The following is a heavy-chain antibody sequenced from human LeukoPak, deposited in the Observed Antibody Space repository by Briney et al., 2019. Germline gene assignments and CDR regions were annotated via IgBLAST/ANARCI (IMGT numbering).Heavy chain of an antibody. J-gene: IGHJ4*02. CDR1: GFTFSSYA. Sequence: GRSLRLSCAASGFTFSSYAMHWVRQAPGKGLEWVAVISYHGSDKYYAGSVKGRFTISRDNSKNTLYLQMNSLRAEDTAVFYCARVPTTVVTLAPDYWGQGTLVTVSS. D-gene: IGHD4-23*01. CDR2: ISYHGSDK. V-gene: IGHV3-30-3*01. CDR3: ARVPTTVVTLAPDY.